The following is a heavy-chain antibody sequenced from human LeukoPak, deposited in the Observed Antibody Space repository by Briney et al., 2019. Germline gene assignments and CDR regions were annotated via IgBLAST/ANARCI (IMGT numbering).Heavy chain of an antibody. Sequence: ASVKVSCKAAGYTFISYGISWVRQAPGQGLEWMGWISAYNGNTNYAQNLQGRVTMTTDTSTTTAYMELRSLRSDDTAVYYCARDERYDSSGYPFDYWGQGTLVTVSS. J-gene: IGHJ4*02. V-gene: IGHV1-18*01. CDR2: ISAYNGNT. CDR1: GYTFISYG. CDR3: ARDERYDSSGYPFDY. D-gene: IGHD3-22*01.